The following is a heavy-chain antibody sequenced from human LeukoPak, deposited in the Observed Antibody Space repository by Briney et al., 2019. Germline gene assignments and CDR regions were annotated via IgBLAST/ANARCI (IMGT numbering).Heavy chain of an antibody. J-gene: IGHJ4*02. D-gene: IGHD5-24*01. Sequence: GGSLRLSCAASGFIFNTYGMHWVRQAPGKGLEWVAFIQFDGSDEHYADSVKGRFTISRDNSKNTLYLLMNSLRPDDTSVYYCAEDQPLQPFHYWGQGTLVTVSS. CDR2: IQFDGSDE. CDR3: AEDQPLQPFHY. V-gene: IGHV3-30*02. CDR1: GFIFNTYG.